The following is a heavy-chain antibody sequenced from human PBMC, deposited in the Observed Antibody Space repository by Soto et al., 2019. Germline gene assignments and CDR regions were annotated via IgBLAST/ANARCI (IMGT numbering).Heavy chain of an antibody. CDR3: ARQYDFWSGYYWKRFDP. Sequence: SQTLSLTCTVSGGSISSSSYYWGWIRQPPGKGLEWIGSIYYSGSTYYNPSLKSRVTISVDTSKNQFSLKLSSVTAADTAVYYCARQYDFWSGYYWKRFDPWGQGTLVTVSS. D-gene: IGHD3-3*01. CDR2: IYYSGST. V-gene: IGHV4-39*01. CDR1: GGSISSSSYY. J-gene: IGHJ5*02.